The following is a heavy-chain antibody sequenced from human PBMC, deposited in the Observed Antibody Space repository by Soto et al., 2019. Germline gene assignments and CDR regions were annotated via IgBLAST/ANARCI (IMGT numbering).Heavy chain of an antibody. J-gene: IGHJ6*02. CDR2: IIPIFGTA. CDR1: GGTFSSYA. D-gene: IGHD3-3*01. CDR3: AREGIFFGVVRHYYYYGMDV. V-gene: IGHV1-69*01. Sequence: QVQLVQSGAEVKKPGSSVKVSCKASGGTFSSYAISWVRQAPGQGLEWMGGIIPIFGTANYAQKFQGRVTITADESTSTAYMELSSMRSEDTAVYYCAREGIFFGVVRHYYYYGMDVWGQGTTVTVSS.